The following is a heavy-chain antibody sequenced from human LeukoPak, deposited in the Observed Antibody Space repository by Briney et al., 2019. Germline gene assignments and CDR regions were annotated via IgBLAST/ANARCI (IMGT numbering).Heavy chain of an antibody. CDR2: ISRSGTTI. CDR1: GFTFSSYE. D-gene: IGHD3-10*01. V-gene: IGHV3-48*03. J-gene: IGHJ4*02. CDR3: VRDGEGYFFDY. Sequence: GGSLRLSCAASGFTFSSYEMTWVRQAPGKGLEWVSYISRSGTTIFYADSVKGRFTISRDDAKNSLYLQMNSLRAEDTAVYFCVRDGEGYFFDYWGQGTLVTVSS.